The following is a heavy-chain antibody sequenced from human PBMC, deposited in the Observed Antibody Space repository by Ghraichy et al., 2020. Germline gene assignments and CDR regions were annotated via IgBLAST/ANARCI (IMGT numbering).Heavy chain of an antibody. V-gene: IGHV4-39*01. CDR2: IYYSGST. CDR3: ARHYYDSSGPLGHAFDI. J-gene: IGHJ3*02. CDR1: GGSISSSSYY. Sequence: SETLSLTCTVSGGSISSSSYYWGWIRQPPGKGLELIGSIYYSGSTYYNPSLKSRVTISVDTSKNQFSLKLSSVTAADTAVYYCARHYYDSSGPLGHAFDIWGQGTMVTVSS. D-gene: IGHD3-22*01.